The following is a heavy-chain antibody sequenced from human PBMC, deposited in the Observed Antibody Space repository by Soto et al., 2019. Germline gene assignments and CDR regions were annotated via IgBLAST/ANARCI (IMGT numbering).Heavy chain of an antibody. J-gene: IGHJ6*02. Sequence: PGESLKISCNGSGYTFTNYWIGWVGQMPGKGLEWMGIIYPGDSDTKYNPSFQGQVTISADKSITTTYLQWSSLKASDTAIYYCAASIFYYGMDVWGQGTTVTVS. CDR2: IYPGDSDT. CDR1: GYTFTNYW. CDR3: AASIFYYGMDV. V-gene: IGHV5-51*01.